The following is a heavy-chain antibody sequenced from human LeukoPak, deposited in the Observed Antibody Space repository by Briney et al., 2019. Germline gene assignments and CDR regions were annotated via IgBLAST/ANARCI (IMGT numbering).Heavy chain of an antibody. CDR1: GYTFTSYD. V-gene: IGHV1-8*03. CDR2: MNPNSGNT. J-gene: IGHJ4*02. Sequence: ASVKVSCKASGYTFTSYDINWVRQATGQGLEWMGWMNPNSGNTGYAQKFQGRVTITRNTSISTAYMELRSLRSDDTAVYYCARPVSSLRGEYYYGSDLGYWGQGTLVTVSS. CDR3: ARPVSSLRGEYYYGSDLGY. D-gene: IGHD3-10*01.